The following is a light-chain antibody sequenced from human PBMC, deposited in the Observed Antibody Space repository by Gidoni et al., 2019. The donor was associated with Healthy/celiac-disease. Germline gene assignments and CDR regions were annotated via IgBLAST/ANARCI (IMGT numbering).Light chain of an antibody. CDR1: QSVSSSY. J-gene: IGKJ5*01. CDR2: GAS. V-gene: IGKV3-20*01. CDR3: QQYGSSPIT. Sequence: EIVLTQSPGTLSLSPGERATLSCRASQSVSSSYLAWYQQKPGQAPRRLIYGASSRATGIPDRVSGSGSGTDFTLTSSRLEHEDFAVYYCQQYGSSPITFGQGTRLEIK.